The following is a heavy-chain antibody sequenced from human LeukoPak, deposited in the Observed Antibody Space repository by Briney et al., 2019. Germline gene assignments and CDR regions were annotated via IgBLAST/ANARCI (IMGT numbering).Heavy chain of an antibody. V-gene: IGHV3-21*04. CDR2: ISTSSNYI. Sequence: GGSLRLSCAASGFIFSGYTMNWVRQAPGKGLEWVSSISTSSNYIYYADSVKGRFTISRDNAKNSLYLQMNSLRAEDTAVYYCARVGYYYDSSGYYYIDYWGQGTLVTVSS. D-gene: IGHD3-22*01. J-gene: IGHJ4*02. CDR1: GFIFSGYT. CDR3: ARVGYYYDSSGYYYIDY.